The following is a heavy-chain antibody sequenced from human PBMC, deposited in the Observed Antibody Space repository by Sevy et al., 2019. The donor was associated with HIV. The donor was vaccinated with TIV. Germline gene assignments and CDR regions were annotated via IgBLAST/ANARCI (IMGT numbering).Heavy chain of an antibody. CDR2: VYATGST. V-gene: IGHV4-61*02. CDR1: GGSISGGSFY. J-gene: IGHJ4*02. D-gene: IGHD3-22*01. Sequence: SETLSLTCSVSGGSISGGSFYWNWIRQPAGKGLEWIGRVYATGSTNYNPSLNSRVTISLDTSKNQFSLRMSSVTAADTARYCCARAGFYDSNRQYDSRLFDYWGQGTQVTVSS. CDR3: ARAGFYDSNRQYDSRLFDY.